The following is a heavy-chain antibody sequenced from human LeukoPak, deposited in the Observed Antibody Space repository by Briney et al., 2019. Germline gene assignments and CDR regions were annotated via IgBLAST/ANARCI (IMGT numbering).Heavy chain of an antibody. CDR1: GFTFSSYA. CDR2: IKSKTDGGTT. CDR3: TTLFLVPVDY. V-gene: IGHV3-15*01. Sequence: TSGGSLRLSCAASGFTFSSYAMSWVGQAPGKGLEWVGRIKSKTDGGTTDYAAPVKGRFTISRDDSKNTLYLQMNSLKTEDTAVYYCTTLFLVPVDYWGQGTLVTVSS. J-gene: IGHJ4*02. D-gene: IGHD6-13*01.